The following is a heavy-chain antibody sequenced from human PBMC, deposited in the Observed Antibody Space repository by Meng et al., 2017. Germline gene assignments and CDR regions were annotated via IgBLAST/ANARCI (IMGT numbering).Heavy chain of an antibody. J-gene: IGHJ4*02. CDR3: ARDVGGDYETLFDY. CDR2: IVYSGST. CDR1: GGSVGSGNYY. Sequence: QVQLQEPGPGLLRPSETLSLTCTVSGGSVGSGNYYWSWIRQPPGKGLEWIGYIVYSGSTTYNPSLKTRVTISVDTSKNQFSLKLTSVTAADTAVYFCARDVGGDYETLFDYWGQGTLVTVSS. D-gene: IGHD4-17*01. V-gene: IGHV4-61*01.